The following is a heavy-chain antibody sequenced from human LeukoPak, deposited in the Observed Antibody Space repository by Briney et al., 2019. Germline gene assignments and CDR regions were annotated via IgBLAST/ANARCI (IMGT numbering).Heavy chain of an antibody. CDR2: ISAYNGNT. CDR1: GYTFTSYG. V-gene: IGHV1-18*01. J-gene: IGHJ4*02. CDR3: ARAFRYYYGSGSYHYYFDY. Sequence: GASVTVSCKASGYTFTSYGISWLRQAPGQGREWMGWISAYNGNTNYAQKLQGRVTMTTDTSTSTAYMELRSLRSDDTAVYYCARAFRYYYGSGSYHYYFDYWGQGTLVTVSS. D-gene: IGHD3-10*01.